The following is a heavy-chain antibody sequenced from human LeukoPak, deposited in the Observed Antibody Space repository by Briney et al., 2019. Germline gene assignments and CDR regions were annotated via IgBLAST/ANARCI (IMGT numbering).Heavy chain of an antibody. CDR2: IYTSGGT. CDR1: GGSISSYY. V-gene: IGHV4-4*07. Sequence: PSETLSLTCTVSGGSISSYYWSWIRQPAGKGLEWIGRIYTSGGTNYNPSLKSRVTISVDKSKNQFSLKLSSVTAADTAVYYCARDLEEATVTTGDAFDIWGQGTMVTVSS. CDR3: ARDLEEATVTTGDAFDI. J-gene: IGHJ3*02. D-gene: IGHD4-11*01.